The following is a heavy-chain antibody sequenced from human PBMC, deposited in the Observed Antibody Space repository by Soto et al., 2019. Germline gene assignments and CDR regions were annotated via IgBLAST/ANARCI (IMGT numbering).Heavy chain of an antibody. D-gene: IGHD3-16*01. CDR2: ISGVRDYI. J-gene: IGHJ4*02. V-gene: IGHV3-21*06. CDR3: AREGVHNYAGYYFAY. CDR1: GFTFSYYP. Sequence: EVQLVESGGGLVNPGGSLRLSCAASGFTFSYYPLHWVRRAPGKGLEWVSSISGVRDYIRYADSVKGRFATSRDNAKTSLYLQMNSLTAEDTAVYYCAREGVHNYAGYYFAYWGQGTLVTVSS.